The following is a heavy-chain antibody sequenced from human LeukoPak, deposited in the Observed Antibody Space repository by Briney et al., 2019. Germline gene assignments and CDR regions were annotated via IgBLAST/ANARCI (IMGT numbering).Heavy chain of an antibody. D-gene: IGHD3-10*01. Sequence: VSVKVSCKASGYTLTELSMHWVRQAPGKGLEWMGGFDPEDGERIYAQKFQGRLTMTEDTSTDTAYMELSSLRSEDTAVYYCATLMFRGVIGDNYFGMDVWGKGTTVTVSS. J-gene: IGHJ6*04. CDR3: ATLMFRGVIGDNYFGMDV. CDR1: GYTLTELS. CDR2: FDPEDGER. V-gene: IGHV1-24*01.